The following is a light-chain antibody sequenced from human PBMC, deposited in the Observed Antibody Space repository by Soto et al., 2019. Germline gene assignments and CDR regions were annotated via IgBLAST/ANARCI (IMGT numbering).Light chain of an antibody. CDR1: SSDVGAYNY. V-gene: IGLV2-11*01. J-gene: IGLJ2*01. CDR3: CSYVGSYTLV. CDR2: DVS. Sequence: QSALTQPRSVSGSPGQSVTISCTGTSSDVGAYNYVSWYQQHPGKAPKIMIYDVSQRPSGVPYRFSGSKSGNTASLTISGLQAEDEADYYCCSYVGSYTLVFGGGTKLTVL.